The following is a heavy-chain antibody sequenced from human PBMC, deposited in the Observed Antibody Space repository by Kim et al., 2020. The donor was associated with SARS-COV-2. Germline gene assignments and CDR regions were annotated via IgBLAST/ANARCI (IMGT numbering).Heavy chain of an antibody. CDR1: GYSFTSYW. D-gene: IGHD3-9*01. CDR2: IYPGDSDT. CDR3: ARQDYDILTGYGEIAY. J-gene: IGHJ4*02. V-gene: IGHV5-51*01. Sequence: GESLKISCKGSGYSFTSYWIGWVRQMPGKGLEWMGVIYPGDSDTRYSPSFPGQVTISADKSISTPYLQWSSLKASDTAMYYCARQDYDILTGYGEIAYWGQATLFDVSS.